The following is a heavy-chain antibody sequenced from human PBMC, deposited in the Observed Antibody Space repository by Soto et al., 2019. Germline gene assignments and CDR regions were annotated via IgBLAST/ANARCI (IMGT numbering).Heavy chain of an antibody. CDR3: ARFRGSYGMDV. J-gene: IGHJ6*02. D-gene: IGHD3-10*01. CDR1: GGTFSSYT. Sequence: QVQLVQSGAEVKKPGSSVKVSCKASGGTFSSYTNSWVRQAPGQGLEWMGRIIPILGIANYAQKFQGRVTITADKSTSTAYMELSSLRSEDTAVYYCARFRGSYGMDVWGQGTTVTVSS. V-gene: IGHV1-69*02. CDR2: IIPILGIA.